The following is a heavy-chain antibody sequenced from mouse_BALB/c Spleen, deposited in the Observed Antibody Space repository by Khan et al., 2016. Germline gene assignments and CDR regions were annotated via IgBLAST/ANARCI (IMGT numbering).Heavy chain of an antibody. V-gene: IGHV14-3*02. CDR2: IDPANGNT. CDR1: GFNIKDTF. J-gene: IGHJ2*01. CDR3: ARRSPIYYYGSTYGY. D-gene: IGHD1-1*01. Sequence: VQLQQSGAELVKPGASVKLSCTASGFNIKDTFMHWVKQRPEQGLEWMGRIDPANGNTRYDPRFQGRATITADTSSKTAYLQLSSLTSEDTAVDYCARRSPIYYYGSTYGYWGQGTTLTVSS.